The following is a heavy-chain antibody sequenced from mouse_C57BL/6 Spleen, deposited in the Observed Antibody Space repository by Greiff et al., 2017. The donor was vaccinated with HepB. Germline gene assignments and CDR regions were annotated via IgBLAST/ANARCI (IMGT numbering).Heavy chain of an antibody. V-gene: IGHV1-81*01. Sequence: QVHVKQSGAELARPGASVKLSCKASGYTFTSYGISWVKQRTGQGLEWIGEIYPRSGNTYYNEKFKGKATLTADKSSSTAYMELRSLTSEDSAVYFCARRDQSSPFAYWGQGTLVTVSA. CDR2: IYPRSGNT. CDR1: GYTFTSYG. D-gene: IGHD3-3*01. J-gene: IGHJ3*01. CDR3: ARRDQSSPFAY.